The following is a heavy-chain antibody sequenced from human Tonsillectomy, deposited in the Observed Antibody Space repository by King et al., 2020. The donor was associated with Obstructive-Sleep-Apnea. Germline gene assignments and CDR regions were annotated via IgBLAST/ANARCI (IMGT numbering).Heavy chain of an antibody. D-gene: IGHD1-14*01. Sequence: VQLQQWGAGLLKPSETLSLTCDVYGGAFSAYYWSWIRQPPGKGLEWFGEINHSGSTNYNPSLKSRVTISLDTSKNQFSLRLSFVTAADTAVYYCLGGGTTVWNGMDVWGQGTTVTVSS. V-gene: IGHV4-34*01. J-gene: IGHJ6*02. CDR3: LGGGTTVWNGMDV. CDR1: GGAFSAYY. CDR2: INHSGST.